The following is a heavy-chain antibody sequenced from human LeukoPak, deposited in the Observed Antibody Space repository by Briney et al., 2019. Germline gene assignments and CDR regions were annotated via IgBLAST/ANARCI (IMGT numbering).Heavy chain of an antibody. CDR3: AGLAAAATSVTYHYFDV. Sequence: KPSETLSPTCTVASGSINDYYWTWLRHPPRIGLEFIAYIHTNGNSNYSPSLKSRVTPSLDTSKNQISLKMSSVTAADTAVYYCAGLAAAATSVTYHYFDVWGRGTLVTVSS. CDR1: SGSINDYY. D-gene: IGHD6-13*01. V-gene: IGHV4-4*09. J-gene: IGHJ2*01. CDR2: IHTNGNS.